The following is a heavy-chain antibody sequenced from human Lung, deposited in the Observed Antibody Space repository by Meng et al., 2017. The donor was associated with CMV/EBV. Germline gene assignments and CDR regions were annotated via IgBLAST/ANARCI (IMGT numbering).Heavy chain of an antibody. CDR1: GFTFSSYS. J-gene: IGHJ6*02. CDR3: ARDTEQLVRRGGMDV. CDR2: ISSSSSYI. D-gene: IGHD6-6*01. V-gene: IGHV3-21*01. Sequence: GESLKISCAASGFTFSSYSMNWARQAPGKGLEWVSSISSSSSYIYYADSVQGLITSSRDNAKNSQYLQMNSLRAEDTAVYYCARDTEQLVRRGGMDVWAQETXVTVAS.